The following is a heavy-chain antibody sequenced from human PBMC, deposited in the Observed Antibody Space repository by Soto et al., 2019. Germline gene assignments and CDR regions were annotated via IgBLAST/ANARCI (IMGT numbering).Heavy chain of an antibody. V-gene: IGHV4-39*02. CDR3: ARPGGSGWFYFDS. Sequence: SEILSLTCIVSGESISGTIYYWGWIRQPPGKGLEWIGSIYYSGSTYYNPSLKSRVTISVDTSKNHFSLKLTSVTAADTAVYYCARPGGSGWFYFDSWGQGSQVNVSS. J-gene: IGHJ4*02. D-gene: IGHD6-13*01. CDR1: GESISGTIYY. CDR2: IYYSGST.